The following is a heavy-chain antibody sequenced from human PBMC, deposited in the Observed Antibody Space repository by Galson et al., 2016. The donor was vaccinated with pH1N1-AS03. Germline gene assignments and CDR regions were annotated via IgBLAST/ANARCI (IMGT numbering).Heavy chain of an antibody. CDR3: VREVADLWSATKYGADS. D-gene: IGHD3/OR15-3a*01. V-gene: IGHV3-7*01. J-gene: IGHJ4*02. Sequence: SLRLSCAASGFAFSAYWMSWVRLAPGKGLEWVANIKQDGSEKYYVDSVKGRFTISRDNADNSVFLQMNSLRAEDTAMYYCVREVADLWSATKYGADSWGQGTLVTVSS. CDR1: GFAFSAYW. CDR2: IKQDGSEK.